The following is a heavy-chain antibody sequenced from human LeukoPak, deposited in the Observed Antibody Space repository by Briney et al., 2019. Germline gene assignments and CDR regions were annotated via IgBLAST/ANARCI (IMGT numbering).Heavy chain of an antibody. CDR3: ARGRGNLGYYGSGSHNWFDP. D-gene: IGHD3-10*01. CDR1: GGSISSDNYQ. V-gene: IGHV4-39*07. Sequence: SETLSLTCTVSGGSISSDNYQWSWIRQPPGKGLEWIGEINHSGSTNYNPSLKSRVTISVDTSKNQFSLKLSSVTAADTAVYYCARGRGNLGYYGSGSHNWFDPWGQGTLVTVFS. J-gene: IGHJ5*02. CDR2: INHSGST.